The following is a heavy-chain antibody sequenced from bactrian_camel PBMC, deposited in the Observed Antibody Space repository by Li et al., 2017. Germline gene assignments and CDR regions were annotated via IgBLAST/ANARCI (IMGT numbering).Heavy chain of an antibody. J-gene: IGHJ4*01. Sequence: VESGGGSAQAGGSLSLSCTASGSTYAMGWFRQPPGQEREGVATIRTGGAGSTSYAASVKGRFTISQDNAKNTMYLQMNNLKIEDTAVYYCGAKCSVSGTQDYWGQGTQVTVS. CDR2: IRTGGAGST. CDR3: GAKCSVSGTQDY. CDR1: GSTYA. D-gene: IGHD2*01. V-gene: IGHV3S54*01.